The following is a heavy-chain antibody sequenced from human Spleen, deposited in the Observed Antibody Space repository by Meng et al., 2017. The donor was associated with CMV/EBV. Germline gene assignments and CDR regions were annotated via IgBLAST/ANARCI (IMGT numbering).Heavy chain of an antibody. CDR1: GDSISTYF. CDR2: INHSGST. J-gene: IGHJ6*02. Sequence: SETLSLTCTVSGDSISTYFWSWIRQPPGKGLEWIGEINHSGSTNYNPSLKSRVTISVDTSKNQFSLKLSSVTAADTAVYYCARGPRGYYYGMDVWGQGTTVTVSS. D-gene: IGHD3-10*01. CDR3: ARGPRGYYYGMDV. V-gene: IGHV4-34*01.